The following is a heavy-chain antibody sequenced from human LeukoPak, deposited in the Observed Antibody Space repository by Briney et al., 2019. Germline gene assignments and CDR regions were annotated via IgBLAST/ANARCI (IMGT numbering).Heavy chain of an antibody. J-gene: IGHJ6*03. Sequence: XXWXRXAPGQGLEWMGGIIPIFCTSNYAQKFQGRVTITAEESTSTAYMELSSLRSEDTAVYYCARERFGYYMDVWGKGATVTVSS. CDR3: ARERFGYYMDV. V-gene: IGHV1-69*01. D-gene: IGHD3-10*01. CDR2: IIPIFCTS.